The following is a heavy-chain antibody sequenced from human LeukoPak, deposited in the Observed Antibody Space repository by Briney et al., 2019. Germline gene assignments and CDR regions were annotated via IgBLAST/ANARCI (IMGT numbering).Heavy chain of an antibody. J-gene: IGHJ4*02. Sequence: GASVKVSCKASGYTFTGYYIHWVRQAPGQGLEWMGWINPNSGGTNYAQKFQGRVTMTRDTSISTAYMELSRLRSDDTAVYYCARAPQAYDFWSGYPDYWGQGTLVTVSS. CDR1: GYTFTGYY. CDR3: ARAPQAYDFWSGYPDY. D-gene: IGHD3-3*01. CDR2: INPNSGGT. V-gene: IGHV1-2*02.